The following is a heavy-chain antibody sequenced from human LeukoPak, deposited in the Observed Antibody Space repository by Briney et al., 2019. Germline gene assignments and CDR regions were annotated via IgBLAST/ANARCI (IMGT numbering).Heavy chain of an antibody. Sequence: GGSLRLSCAASGFTFSSYSMNWVRQAPGKGLEWVSSIGSSSSYIYYADSVKGRFTISRDNAKNSLYLQMNSLRAEDTAVYYCARVGLGYDILTGYYLNWFDPWGQGTLATVSS. CDR1: GFTFSSYS. CDR2: IGSSSSYI. CDR3: ARVGLGYDILTGYYLNWFDP. V-gene: IGHV3-21*01. J-gene: IGHJ5*02. D-gene: IGHD3-9*01.